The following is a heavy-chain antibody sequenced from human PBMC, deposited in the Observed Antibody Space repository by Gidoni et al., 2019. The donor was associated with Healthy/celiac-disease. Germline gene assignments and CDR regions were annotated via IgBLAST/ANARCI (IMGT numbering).Heavy chain of an antibody. CDR1: GFTFSSYA. CDR2: ISYDGSNK. CDR3: ARDPQPYSSSWYGLGG. D-gene: IGHD6-13*01. Sequence: QVQLVESGGGVVQPGRSLRLSCAASGFTFSSYAMHWVRQAPGKGLEWVAVISYDGSNKYYADSVKGRFTISRDNSKNTLYLQMNSLRAEDTAVYYCARDPQPYSSSWYGLGGWGQGTLVTVSS. J-gene: IGHJ4*02. V-gene: IGHV3-30*01.